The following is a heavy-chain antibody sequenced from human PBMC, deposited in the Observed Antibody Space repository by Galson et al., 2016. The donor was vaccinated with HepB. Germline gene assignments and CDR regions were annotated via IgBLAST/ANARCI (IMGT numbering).Heavy chain of an antibody. D-gene: IGHD6-13*01. J-gene: IGHJ6*02. CDR1: GFSLSGFA. CDR2: TSYDGSHE. V-gene: IGHV3-30*18. Sequence: SLRLSCAASGFSLSGFAMHWVRQAPGKGLEWVAVTSYDGSHEFSDSVKGRFTISRDNSKKTPYLQMNSLRADDTAVYYCAKVGYSRSWYGTWDSNYGVDVWGQGTTVTV. CDR3: AKVGYSRSWYGTWDSNYGVDV.